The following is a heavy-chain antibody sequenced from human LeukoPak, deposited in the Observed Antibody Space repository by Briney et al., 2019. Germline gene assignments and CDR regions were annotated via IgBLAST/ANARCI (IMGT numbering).Heavy chain of an antibody. CDR2: INHSGST. Sequence: SETLSLTCAVYGGSFSGCYWSWIRQPPGKGLEWIGEINHSGSTNYNPSLKSRVTISVDTSKNQFSLKLSSVTAADTAVYYCARVPNYYGSGSYYNWFDPWGQGTLVTVSS. D-gene: IGHD3-10*01. J-gene: IGHJ5*02. V-gene: IGHV4-34*01. CDR3: ARVPNYYGSGSYYNWFDP. CDR1: GGSFSGCY.